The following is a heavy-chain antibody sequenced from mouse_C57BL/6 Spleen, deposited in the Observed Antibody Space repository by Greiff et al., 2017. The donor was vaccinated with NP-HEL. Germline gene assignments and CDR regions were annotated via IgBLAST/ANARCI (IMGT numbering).Heavy chain of an antibody. V-gene: IGHV1-20*01. Sequence: EVQLQQSGPELVKPGDSVKISCKASGYSFTGYFMNWVMQSHGKSLEWIGRINPYNGDTFYNQKFKGKATLTVDKSSSTAHMELRSLTSEDSAVYYCARSKGHYSNYDYAMDYWGQGTSVTVSS. D-gene: IGHD2-5*01. J-gene: IGHJ4*01. CDR1: GYSFTGYF. CDR3: ARSKGHYSNYDYAMDY. CDR2: INPYNGDT.